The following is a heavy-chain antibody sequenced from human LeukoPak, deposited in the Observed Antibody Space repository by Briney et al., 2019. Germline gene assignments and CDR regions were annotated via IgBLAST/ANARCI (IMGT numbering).Heavy chain of an antibody. J-gene: IGHJ6*02. CDR3: AREQYSSPYYYYGMDV. CDR2: IYPGDFDT. V-gene: IGHV5-51*01. CDR1: GYSFTSYW. Sequence: GESLRISCKGSGYSFTSYWIGWVRQMPGKGLEWMGIIYPGDFDTRYSPSFQGQVTISADKSISTAYLQWSSLKASDTAMYYCAREQYSSPYYYYGMDVWGQGTTVTVSS. D-gene: IGHD6-19*01.